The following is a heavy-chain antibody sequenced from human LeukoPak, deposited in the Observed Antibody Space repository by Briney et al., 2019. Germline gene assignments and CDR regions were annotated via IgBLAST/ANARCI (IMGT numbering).Heavy chain of an antibody. CDR1: GDSISTSSHY. CDR2: ISYSGNT. Sequence: PSETLSLTCTVSGDSISTSSHYWGWIRQPPGQGLEWLGSISYSGNTYYNASLKSRVSISVDTSKNQFSLELTSVTAADTAVYYCVRHRWSGTFNFDYWGQGALVTVSS. D-gene: IGHD3-3*01. V-gene: IGHV4-39*01. J-gene: IGHJ4*02. CDR3: VRHRWSGTFNFDY.